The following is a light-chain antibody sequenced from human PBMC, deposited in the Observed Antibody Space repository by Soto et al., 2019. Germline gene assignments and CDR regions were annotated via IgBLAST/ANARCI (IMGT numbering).Light chain of an antibody. J-gene: IGKJ5*01. CDR1: QDISKN. CDR2: DAS. V-gene: IGKV1-33*01. CDR3: QQYANLLPIT. Sequence: IQMTQSPSSLSASVGDRVTITCQASQDISKNLNWYQQKPGKAPKLLIYDASSLQTGVPSRIRGSGAATHFTFTISSLQPEDIAAYYCQQYANLLPITFGQGTRVEIK.